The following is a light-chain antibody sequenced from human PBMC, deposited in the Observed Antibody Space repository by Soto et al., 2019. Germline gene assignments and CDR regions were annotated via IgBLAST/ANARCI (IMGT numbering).Light chain of an antibody. J-gene: IGKJ4*01. CDR1: QSVTTN. CDR2: DIS. CDR3: QQYLDWPLT. V-gene: IGKV3-15*01. Sequence: EIVMTQSPGPLSVSPGPRVTLSCRASQSVTTNLAWYQQKPGQPPRLLIYDISARAFGIPGRFSGSGSGTDFTLAISSLQSEDSAVYYGQQYLDWPLTLGGGTKVEI.